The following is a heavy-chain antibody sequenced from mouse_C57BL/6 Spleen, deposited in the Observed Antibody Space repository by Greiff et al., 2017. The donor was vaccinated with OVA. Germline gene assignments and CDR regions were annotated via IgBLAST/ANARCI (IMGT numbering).Heavy chain of an antibody. Sequence: VQLQQSGPGLVQPSQSLSITCTVSGFSLTSYGVHWVRQSPGKGLEWLGVIWRGGSTDYNAAFMSRLSITKDNSKSQVFFKMNSLQADDTAIYYCAKKGRYYGSSYEAMDYWGQGTSVTVSS. V-gene: IGHV2-5*01. CDR1: GFSLTSYG. J-gene: IGHJ4*01. CDR3: AKKGRYYGSSYEAMDY. CDR2: IWRGGST. D-gene: IGHD1-1*01.